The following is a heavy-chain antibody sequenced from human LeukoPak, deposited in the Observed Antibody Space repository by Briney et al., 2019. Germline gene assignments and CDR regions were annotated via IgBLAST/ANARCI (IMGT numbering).Heavy chain of an antibody. D-gene: IGHD5-12*01. CDR3: ARDFGYSTAGDHYYGTDV. CDR2: IYYSRGT. Sequence: SETLSLTCTVSGGSITTYYWSWIRQPPGKGLEWIGYIYYSRGTMYNPSLRSRVTISLDTSKMQLSLRLSSVTAADTAVYFCARDFGYSTAGDHYYGTDVWGQGTTVSVSS. V-gene: IGHV4-59*01. J-gene: IGHJ6*02. CDR1: GGSITTYY.